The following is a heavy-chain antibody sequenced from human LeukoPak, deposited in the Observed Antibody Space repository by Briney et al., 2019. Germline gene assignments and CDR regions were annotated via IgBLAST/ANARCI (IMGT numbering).Heavy chain of an antibody. Sequence: ASVKVSCKASGYTFTTYTIHWVRQAPGQRLEWMGWINAGNGNTKYSQEFQDRVTITRDTSASTAYMELSSLRSEDMAVYYCARARYETRIWPKSRYDYYHYMDVWGKGTTVTVSS. D-gene: IGHD3-3*01. J-gene: IGHJ6*03. CDR3: ARARYETRIWPKSRYDYYHYMDV. V-gene: IGHV1-3*03. CDR1: GYTFTTYT. CDR2: INAGNGNT.